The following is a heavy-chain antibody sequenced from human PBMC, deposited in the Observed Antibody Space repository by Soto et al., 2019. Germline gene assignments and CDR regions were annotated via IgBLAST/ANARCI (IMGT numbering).Heavy chain of an antibody. CDR1: CYTFTSYG. D-gene: IGHD6-6*01. CDR3: ARDLGSSLDNWFDT. J-gene: IGHJ5*02. V-gene: IGHV1-18*01. CDR2: ISAYNGNT. Sequence: ASVKVSCKASCYTFTSYGISLFRQSPGQGLEWMGWISAYNGNTNYAQKLQGRVTMTTDTSTSTAYMELRSLRSDDTAVYYCARDLGSSLDNWFDTWGQGTLVTVSS.